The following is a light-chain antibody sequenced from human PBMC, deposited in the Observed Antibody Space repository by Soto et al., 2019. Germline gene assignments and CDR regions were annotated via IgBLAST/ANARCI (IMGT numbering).Light chain of an antibody. CDR3: CSYAGDNTVL. CDR2: EGS. Sequence: QPVLTQPASVSGSPGQSITISCTGTSSDVGSYNLVSWYQQHPGKAPKLMIYEGSKRPSGVSNRFSASKSGDTASLTISGLQAEDEADYYCCSYAGDNTVLFGGGTKLTVL. V-gene: IGLV2-23*01. CDR1: SSDVGSYNL. J-gene: IGLJ3*02.